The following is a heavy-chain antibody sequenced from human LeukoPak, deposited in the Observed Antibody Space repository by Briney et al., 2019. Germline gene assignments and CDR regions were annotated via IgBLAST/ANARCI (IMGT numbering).Heavy chain of an antibody. CDR2: ISYDGSNK. CDR3: VARDSSGYYSYYFDY. J-gene: IGHJ4*02. V-gene: IGHV3-30*14. Sequence: PGGSLRLSCAASGFTFSSYAMHWVRQAPGQGLEWVAVISYDGSNKYYADSVKGRFTISRDNSKNTLYLQMSSLRAEDTAVYYCVARDSSGYYSYYFDYWGQGTLVTVSS. D-gene: IGHD3-22*01. CDR1: GFTFSSYA.